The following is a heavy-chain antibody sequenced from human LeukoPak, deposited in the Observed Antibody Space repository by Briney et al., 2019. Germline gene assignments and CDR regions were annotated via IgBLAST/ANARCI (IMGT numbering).Heavy chain of an antibody. CDR1: GFPFSFYE. J-gene: IGHJ4*02. V-gene: IGHV3-48*03. CDR3: ALLAVASDFDY. Sequence: PGGSLRLSCAVSGFPFSFYEMNWVRQAPRKGLEWVSNIASSGRNIYYADSVKGRFSISRDNAKSSLYLQMNSLRVEDTAIYYCALLAVASDFDYWGQGALVTVSS. D-gene: IGHD6-19*01. CDR2: IASSGRNI.